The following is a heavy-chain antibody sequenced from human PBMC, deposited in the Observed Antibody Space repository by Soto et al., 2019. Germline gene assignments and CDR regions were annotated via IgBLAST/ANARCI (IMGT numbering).Heavy chain of an antibody. CDR3: TTYHGDYNFDH. D-gene: IGHD4-17*01. V-gene: IGHV1-24*01. Sequence: QVQLVQSGAEVKKPGASVKVSCKVSAYTLNEVAMHWVRQAPGKGLEWLGGFDPDEAETIYAQHFQGRVTMTEDTSTDTVYMELSSLRSDDTALYFCTTYHGDYNFDHWGQGTLVTVSS. CDR2: FDPDEAET. CDR1: AYTLNEVA. J-gene: IGHJ5*02.